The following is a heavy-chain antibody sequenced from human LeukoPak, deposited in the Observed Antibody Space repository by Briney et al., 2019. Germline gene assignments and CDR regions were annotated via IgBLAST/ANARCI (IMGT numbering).Heavy chain of an antibody. CDR3: ARDRRAAGSISDY. D-gene: IGHD6-13*01. J-gene: IGHJ4*02. V-gene: IGHV4-59*01. CDR1: GDSISSYY. CDR2: IYYRGSP. Sequence: SETLSLTCIVSGDSISSYYWSWIRQPPGKGLEWIGNIYYRGSPNYNPSLKSRVTISMDTSKNLFSLKLSSVTAADTAVYYCARDRRAAGSISDYWGQGTLVTVSS.